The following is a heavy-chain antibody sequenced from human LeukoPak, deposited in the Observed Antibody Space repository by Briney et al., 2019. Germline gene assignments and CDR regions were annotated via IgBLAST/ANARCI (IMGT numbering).Heavy chain of an antibody. Sequence: GGSLRLSCAASGFTFSSYAMSWVRQAPGKGLEWVSAISGSGGSTYYADSVKGRFTISRDNSKNTLYLQMNSLRAEDTAVYYCAKDGGGYDFWSGPIHYFDYWGQGTLVTVSS. CDR2: ISGSGGST. CDR3: AKDGGGYDFWSGPIHYFDY. CDR1: GFTFSSYA. J-gene: IGHJ4*02. V-gene: IGHV3-23*01. D-gene: IGHD3-3*01.